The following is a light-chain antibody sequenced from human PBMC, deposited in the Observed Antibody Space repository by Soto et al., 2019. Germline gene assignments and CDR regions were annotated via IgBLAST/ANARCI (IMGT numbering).Light chain of an antibody. V-gene: IGKV3-11*01. CDR1: QSVSSY. Sequence: EIVLTQSPATLSLSPGERATLSCRASQSVSSYLAWYQQKPGQDPRLLIYDASNSATGIPARFSGSGSVTGSTLTIRSLVPVYCVVYDCEQRSNWLTFGGGTKVVVK. CDR3: EQRSNWLT. CDR2: DAS. J-gene: IGKJ4*01.